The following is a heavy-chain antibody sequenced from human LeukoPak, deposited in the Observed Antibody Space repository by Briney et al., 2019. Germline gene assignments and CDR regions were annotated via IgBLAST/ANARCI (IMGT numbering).Heavy chain of an antibody. J-gene: IGHJ4*02. Sequence: GGSLRLSCAASGFTFSSYAMSWVRQAPGKGLEWVSVIYSGGSTYYADSVKGRFTISRDNSKNTLYLQMNSLRAEDTAVYYCASERGYSYGAFDYWGQGTLVTVSS. V-gene: IGHV3-66*01. D-gene: IGHD5-18*01. CDR3: ASERGYSYGAFDY. CDR1: GFTFSSYA. CDR2: IYSGGST.